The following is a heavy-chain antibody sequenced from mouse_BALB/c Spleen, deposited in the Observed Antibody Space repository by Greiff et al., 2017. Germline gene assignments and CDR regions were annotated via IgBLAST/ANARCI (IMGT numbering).Heavy chain of an antibody. CDR1: GFTFSDYY. J-gene: IGHJ2*01. D-gene: IGHD1-1*01. V-gene: IGHV5-4*02. Sequence: VKLVESGGGLVKPGGSLKLSCAASGFTFSDYYMYWVRQTPEKRLEWVATISDGGSYTYYPDSVKGRFTISRDNAKNNLYLQMSSLKSEDTAMYYCARDSGYYGSRYYFDYWGQGTTLTVSS. CDR2: ISDGGSYT. CDR3: ARDSGYYGSRYYFDY.